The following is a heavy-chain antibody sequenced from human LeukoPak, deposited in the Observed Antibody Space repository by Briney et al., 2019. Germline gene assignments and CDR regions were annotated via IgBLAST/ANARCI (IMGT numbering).Heavy chain of an antibody. CDR1: GGSISSGGYS. CDR2: IYHSGST. D-gene: IGHD1-26*01. CDR3: ARVEERFSGSYPTHFDY. Sequence: SETLSLTCAVSGGSISSGGYSWSWIRQPPGKGLEWIGYIYHSGSTYYNPSLKSRVTISVDRSKNQFSLKLSSVTAADTAVYYCARVEERFSGSYPTHFDYWGQGILVTVSS. J-gene: IGHJ4*02. V-gene: IGHV4-30-2*01.